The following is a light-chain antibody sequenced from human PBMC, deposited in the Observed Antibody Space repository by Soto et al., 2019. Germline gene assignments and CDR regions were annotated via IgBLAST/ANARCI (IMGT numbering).Light chain of an antibody. J-gene: IGLJ3*02. CDR1: TGAVTTGNY. CDR3: LLYFGGAQLV. Sequence: QTVVTQEPSLTVSPGGTVTLTCASSTGAVTTGNYASWFQQKPGQAPRTLIYTTDNRHSWTPARFSGSLLGGKAALTLSSVQPEDEADYYCLLYFGGAQLVFGGGTNVTVL. CDR2: TTD. V-gene: IGLV7-43*01.